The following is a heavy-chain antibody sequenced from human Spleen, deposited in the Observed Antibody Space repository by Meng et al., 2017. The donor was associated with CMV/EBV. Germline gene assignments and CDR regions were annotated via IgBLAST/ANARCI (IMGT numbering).Heavy chain of an antibody. CDR3: AKEGRAWTPFD. V-gene: IGHV3-23*01. D-gene: IGHD1-1*01. Sequence: GEPLKISCVASGFTFNNYAMSWVRQVPGKGLEWVSSLSGRTSNPYYADSVRGRFSISRDNSKNTLYLRMNSLRVEDTAVYYCAKEGRAWTPFDWGQGTLVTVSS. J-gene: IGHJ4*02. CDR1: GFTFNNYA. CDR2: LSGRTSNP.